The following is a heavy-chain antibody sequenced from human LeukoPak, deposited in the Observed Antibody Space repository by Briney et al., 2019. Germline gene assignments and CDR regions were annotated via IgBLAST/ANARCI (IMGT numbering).Heavy chain of an antibody. CDR2: IKQDGSEK. CDR1: GFTFSSYW. D-gene: IGHD3-10*01. Sequence: GGSLRLSCAASGFTFSSYWMSWVRQAPGKGLEWVANIKQDGSEKYYVDSVKGRFTIPRDNAKNSLYLQMNSLRAEDTAVYYCARDYGSGSPSYYYMDVWGKGTTVTVSS. V-gene: IGHV3-7*01. J-gene: IGHJ6*03. CDR3: ARDYGSGSPSYYYMDV.